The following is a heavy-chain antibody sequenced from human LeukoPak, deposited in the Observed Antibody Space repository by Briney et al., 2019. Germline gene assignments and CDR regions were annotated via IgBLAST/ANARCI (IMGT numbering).Heavy chain of an antibody. V-gene: IGHV3-53*01. CDR2: IYSGGST. D-gene: IGHD4-23*01. J-gene: IGHJ4*02. Sequence: GGSLRLSCAASGFTVSSNYMSWVRQAPGKGLEWVSVIYSGGSTYYADSVKGRFTISRDNAKNSLYLQMNSLRAEDTAVYYCARGFSGYGGNFDYWGQGTLVTVSS. CDR3: ARGFSGYGGNFDY. CDR1: GFTVSSNY.